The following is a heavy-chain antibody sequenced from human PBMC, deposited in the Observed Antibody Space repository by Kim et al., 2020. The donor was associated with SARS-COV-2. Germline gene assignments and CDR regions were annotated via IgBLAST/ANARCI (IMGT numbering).Heavy chain of an antibody. J-gene: IGHJ6*02. CDR1: GGTFSSYA. CDR2: IIPILGIA. CDR3: ARATLGGGDSFYGMDV. Sequence: SVKVSCKASGGTFSSYAISWVRQAPGQGLEWMGRIIPILGIANYAQKFQGRVTITADKSTSTAYMELSSLRSEDTAVYYCARATLGGGDSFYGMDVWGQGTTVTVSS. D-gene: IGHD2-21*02. V-gene: IGHV1-69*04.